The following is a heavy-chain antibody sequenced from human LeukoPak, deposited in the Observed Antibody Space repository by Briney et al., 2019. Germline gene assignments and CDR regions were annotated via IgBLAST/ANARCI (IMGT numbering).Heavy chain of an antibody. D-gene: IGHD3-16*01. CDR1: GFTFSSYA. J-gene: IGHJ4*02. CDR2: IWYDGSSE. Sequence: GRSLRLSCAASGFTFSSYAMHWVRQAPGKGLGWVAVIWYDGSSEYYADSVKGRFTISRDHSKNTLYLQMNSLRAEDTSVYYCARDFGTPETYFDDWGQGTLVTVSS. V-gene: IGHV3-33*01. CDR3: ARDFGTPETYFDD.